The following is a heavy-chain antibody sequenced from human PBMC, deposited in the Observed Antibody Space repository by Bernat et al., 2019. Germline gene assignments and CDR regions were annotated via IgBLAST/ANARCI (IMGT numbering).Heavy chain of an antibody. V-gene: IGHV4-39*01. J-gene: IGHJ2*01. CDR3: SSKLGPDQWYFDL. Sequence: QLQLQESGPGLVNPSETLSLTCTVSGGSISSRSYYWGWIRQPPGKGLEWIGSFYYSGSTYYNPSLKSRVTISIDTSKNQFSLKLSSVTAADTAVYYCSSKLGPDQWYFDLWGRGTLVTVSS. CDR2: FYYSGST. CDR1: GGSISSRSYY. D-gene: IGHD7-27*01.